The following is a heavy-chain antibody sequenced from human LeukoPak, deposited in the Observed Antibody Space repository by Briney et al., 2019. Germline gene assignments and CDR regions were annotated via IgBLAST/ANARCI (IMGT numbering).Heavy chain of an antibody. Sequence: GSLRLSCAASGFIFRNCAIHWVRQAPGKGLEWVSYISSSGSTIYYADSVKGRFTISRDNAKNSLYLQMNSLRAEDTAVYYCARDRGAGSWYRGYFDYWGQGTLVTVSS. CDR1: GFIFRNCA. J-gene: IGHJ4*02. V-gene: IGHV3-48*04. CDR2: ISSSGSTI. CDR3: ARDRGAGSWYRGYFDY. D-gene: IGHD6-13*01.